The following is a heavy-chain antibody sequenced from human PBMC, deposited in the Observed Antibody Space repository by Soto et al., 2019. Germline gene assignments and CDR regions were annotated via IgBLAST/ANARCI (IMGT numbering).Heavy chain of an antibody. V-gene: IGHV1-2*04. Sequence: GASVKVSCKASGYTFTGYYMQWVRQAPGQGLEWMGWINPNSGGTNYAQKFQGWVTMTRDTSISTAYMELSRLRSDDTAVYYCASGMSSPYYYGMDVWGQGTTVTVSS. CDR1: GYTFTGYY. D-gene: IGHD3-10*01. CDR3: ASGMSSPYYYGMDV. J-gene: IGHJ6*02. CDR2: INPNSGGT.